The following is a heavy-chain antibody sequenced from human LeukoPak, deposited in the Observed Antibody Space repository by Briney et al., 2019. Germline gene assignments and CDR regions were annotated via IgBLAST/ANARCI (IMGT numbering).Heavy chain of an antibody. CDR1: GGSISSSY. CDR3: ARHFPYSPPGN. CDR2: IYYTGST. V-gene: IGHV4-59*08. D-gene: IGHD6-13*01. J-gene: IGHJ4*02. Sequence: SETLSLTCTVSGGSISSSYWSWIRQPPGKGLGWIGYIYYTGSTNYNPSLKSRVTISVDTSKNQFSLNLSSVTAADTAVYYCARHFPYSPPGNWGQGTLVTVFS.